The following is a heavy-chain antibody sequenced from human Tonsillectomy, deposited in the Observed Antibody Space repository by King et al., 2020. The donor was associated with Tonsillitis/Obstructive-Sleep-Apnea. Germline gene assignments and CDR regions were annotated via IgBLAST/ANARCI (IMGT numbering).Heavy chain of an antibody. V-gene: IGHV3-23*04. CDR3: ASPIAVSIGSYMDV. CDR2: ISDSGDTT. J-gene: IGHJ6*03. Sequence: VQLVESGGGLVQPGGCLRLSCEASGFTFSKYGMSWVRQAPGKGLEWVSGISDSGDTTHYADSVKGRFTISRDNSKNTLYLQMNSLRAEDTATYYCASPIAVSIGSYMDVWGKGTTVTVSS. D-gene: IGHD6-19*01. CDR1: GFTFSKYG.